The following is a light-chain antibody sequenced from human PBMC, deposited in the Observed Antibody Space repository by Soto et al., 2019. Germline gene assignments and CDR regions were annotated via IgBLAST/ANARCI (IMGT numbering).Light chain of an antibody. CDR1: QSVSSSY. CDR3: QEYGSSPLYN. V-gene: IGKV3-20*01. Sequence: EIVLTQSPGTLSLSPGERATLSCRASQSVSSSYLAWYQQKPGQAPRLLIYGASSRATDIPDRFSGSGSGTDFTLTISRLEPEDFAVYSCQEYGSSPLYNFGQGTKLEIK. CDR2: GAS. J-gene: IGKJ2*01.